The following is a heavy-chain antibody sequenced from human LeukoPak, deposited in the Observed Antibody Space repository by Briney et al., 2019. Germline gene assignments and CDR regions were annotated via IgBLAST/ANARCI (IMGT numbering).Heavy chain of an antibody. CDR1: GFTFSSYA. Sequence: GGSLRLSCAASGFTFSSYAMHWVRQAPGKGLEWVAVISYDGSNKYYADSVKGRFTISRDNSKNTLYLQMNSLRAEDTAVYYCAKYEDSSSWSFEYWGQGTLVTVSS. V-gene: IGHV3-30*04. D-gene: IGHD2-2*01. CDR2: ISYDGSNK. CDR3: AKYEDSSSWSFEY. J-gene: IGHJ4*02.